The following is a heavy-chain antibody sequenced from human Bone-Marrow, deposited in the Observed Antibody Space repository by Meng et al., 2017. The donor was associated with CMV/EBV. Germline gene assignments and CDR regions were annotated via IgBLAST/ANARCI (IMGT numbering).Heavy chain of an antibody. CDR3: ARGYGGAVNPRGGYYYYGTDV. CDR1: GGSFSGYY. V-gene: IGHV4-34*01. D-gene: IGHD3-16*01. J-gene: IGHJ6*02. CDR2: INHSGST. Sequence: SETLSLTCAVYGGSFSGYYWSWIRQPPGKGLEWIGEINHSGSTNYNPSLKSRVTISVDTSKNQFSLKLTSVTAADTAVYYCARGYGGAVNPRGGYYYYGTDVWGQGTTVTVSS.